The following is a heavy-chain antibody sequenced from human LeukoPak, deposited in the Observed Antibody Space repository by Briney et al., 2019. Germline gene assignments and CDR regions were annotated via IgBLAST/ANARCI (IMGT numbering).Heavy chain of an antibody. CDR1: GYTFTSYG. J-gene: IGHJ4*02. D-gene: IGHD4/OR15-4a*01. V-gene: IGHV1-18*01. CDR2: ISAYNGNT. CDR3: ARIRPDYDYGDY. Sequence: ASVKVSCKASGYTFTSYGISWVRQASGQGLEWMGWISAYNGNTNYAQKLQGRVTMTTDTSTSTAYMELRSLRSDDTAVYYCARIRPDYDYGDYWGQGTLVTVSS.